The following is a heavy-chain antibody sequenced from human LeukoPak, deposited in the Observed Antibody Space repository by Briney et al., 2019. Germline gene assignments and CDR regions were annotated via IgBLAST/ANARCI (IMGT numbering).Heavy chain of an antibody. D-gene: IGHD3-22*01. V-gene: IGHV3-9*01. CDR1: GFTFDDYA. CDR2: ISWNSGSI. J-gene: IGHJ4*02. Sequence: GGSLRLSCAGSGFTFDDYAMHWVRQAPGKGLEWVSGISWNSGSIGYADSVKGRFTISRDNAKNSLYLQMNSLRAEDTALYYCAKGGPYYYDSSGYYWVFDYWGQGTLVTVSS. CDR3: AKGGPYYYDSSGYYWVFDY.